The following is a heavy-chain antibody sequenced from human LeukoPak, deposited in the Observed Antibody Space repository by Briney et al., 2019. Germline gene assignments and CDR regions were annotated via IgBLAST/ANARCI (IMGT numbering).Heavy chain of an antibody. CDR3: ARGGLYDSSGYFVSYYYYYMDV. J-gene: IGHJ6*03. V-gene: IGHV1-18*01. CDR1: GYTFTSYG. D-gene: IGHD3-22*01. Sequence: ASVKVSCKASGYTFTSYGISWVRQAPGQGLEWMGWISAYNGNTNYAQKLQGRVTMTTDTSTSTAYMELRSLRSDDTAVYYCARGGLYDSSGYFVSYYYYYMDVWGKGTTVTISS. CDR2: ISAYNGNT.